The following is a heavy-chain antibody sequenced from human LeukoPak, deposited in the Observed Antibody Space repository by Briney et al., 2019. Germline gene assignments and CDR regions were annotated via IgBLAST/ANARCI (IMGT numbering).Heavy chain of an antibody. CDR1: GFTFSSYA. D-gene: IGHD3-22*01. CDR2: ISYDGSNK. V-gene: IGHV3-30*01. CDR3: ARGIKGSGYLFDY. Sequence: GRSLRLSCAASGFTFSSYAMHWVRQAPGKGLEWVAVISYDGSNKYYADSVKGRFTISRDNSKNTLYLQMNSLRAEDTAVYYCARGIKGSGYLFDYWGQGTLVTVSS. J-gene: IGHJ4*02.